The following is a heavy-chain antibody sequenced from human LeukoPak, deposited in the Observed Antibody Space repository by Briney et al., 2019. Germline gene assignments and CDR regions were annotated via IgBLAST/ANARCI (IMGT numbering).Heavy chain of an antibody. CDR2: IYPGDSDT. V-gene: IGHV5-51*01. CDR3: ARELDTALDY. Sequence: GEALQISFQASGYRFTTHWIGWVRPVPGKGLGWMGIIYPGDSDTRYSPSFQGHVTISADKSISTAYLQWSSLKASDTAMYFCARELDTALDYWGQGTLVTVSS. J-gene: IGHJ4*02. D-gene: IGHD5-18*01. CDR1: GYRFTTHW.